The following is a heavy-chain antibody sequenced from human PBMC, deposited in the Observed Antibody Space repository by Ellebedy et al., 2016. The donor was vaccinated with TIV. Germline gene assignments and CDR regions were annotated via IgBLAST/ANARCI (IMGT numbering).Heavy chain of an antibody. D-gene: IGHD1-26*01. V-gene: IGHV3-23*01. Sequence: GGSLRLSXLASGFTFRQSWMSWVRQAPGKGLEWVSSISGSGDKTYYADSVKGRFTISRDNSKNTLYLQMKSLRAEDTAIYYCAKVRCGSLCYYAMDVWGQGTTVTVSS. CDR2: ISGSGDKT. CDR3: AKVRCGSLCYYAMDV. J-gene: IGHJ6*02. CDR1: GFTFRQSW.